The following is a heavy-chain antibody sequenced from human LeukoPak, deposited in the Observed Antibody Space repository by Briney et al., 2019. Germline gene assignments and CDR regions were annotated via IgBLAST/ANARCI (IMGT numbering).Heavy chain of an antibody. D-gene: IGHD4-17*01. V-gene: IGHV3-30*04. Sequence: PGGSLRLSCAASGLTFSIYAMHWVRQAPGKGLEWVAVISYDGSDKYYADSVKGRFTISRDNAKNSLYLQMNSLRAEDTALYYCARDGYSRDYGDTDAFDIWGQGTMVTVSS. CDR1: GLTFSIYA. CDR2: ISYDGSDK. CDR3: ARDGYSRDYGDTDAFDI. J-gene: IGHJ3*02.